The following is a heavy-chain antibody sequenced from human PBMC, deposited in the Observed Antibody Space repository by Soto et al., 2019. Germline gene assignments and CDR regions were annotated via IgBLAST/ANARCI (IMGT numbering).Heavy chain of an antibody. Sequence: EVQLVESGGGLVQPGGSLRLSCGDSGFTFSGYSMIWVRQAPGKGLEWVSYINSRSDDIYYADSVKGRFTISRDNAKNSLYLQMSSLRDEHTAVYYCAREYYGRADYWGQGTLVSVSS. J-gene: IGHJ4*02. CDR2: INSRSDDI. D-gene: IGHD3-10*02. CDR1: GFTFSGYS. V-gene: IGHV3-48*02. CDR3: AREYYGRADY.